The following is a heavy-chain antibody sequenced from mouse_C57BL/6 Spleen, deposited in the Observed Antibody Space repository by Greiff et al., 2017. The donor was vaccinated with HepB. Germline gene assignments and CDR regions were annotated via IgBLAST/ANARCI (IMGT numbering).Heavy chain of an antibody. V-gene: IGHV1-55*01. J-gene: IGHJ3*01. CDR1: GYTFTSYW. CDR3: ARWGQLRLAWFAY. D-gene: IGHD3-2*02. CDR2: IYPGSGST. Sequence: QVQLQQPGAELVKPGASVKMSCKASGYTFTSYWITWVKQRPGQGLEWIGDIYPGSGSTNYNEKFKSKATLTVDTSSSTAYMQLSSLTSEDSAVYSCARWGQLRLAWFAYWGQGTLVTVSA.